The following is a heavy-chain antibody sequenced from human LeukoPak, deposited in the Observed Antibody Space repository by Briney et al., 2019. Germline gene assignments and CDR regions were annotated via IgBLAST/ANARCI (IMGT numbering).Heavy chain of an antibody. J-gene: IGHJ4*02. CDR2: IIPIIDLA. V-gene: IGHV1-69*04. Sequence: ASVKVSRKASGGTFSSYAISWVRQAPGQGLEWMGRIIPIIDLANYAQKFQGRVTITADESTSTAYMELSSLRSEDTAIYYCARDNPPYCNGGSCYSYWGQGTLVTISS. CDR1: GGTFSSYA. D-gene: IGHD2-15*01. CDR3: ARDNPPYCNGGSCYSY.